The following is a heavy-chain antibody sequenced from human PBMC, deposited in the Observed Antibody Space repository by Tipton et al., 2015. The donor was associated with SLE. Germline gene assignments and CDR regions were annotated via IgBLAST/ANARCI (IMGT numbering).Heavy chain of an antibody. V-gene: IGHV4-59*12. CDR1: GGSISSNY. CDR3: ARLQYIFGGMDV. CDR2: IYYSGTT. J-gene: IGHJ6*04. D-gene: IGHD3-3*01. Sequence: TLSLTCNVSGGSISSNYWSRIRQPPGKGREWIGYIYYSGTTNYNPSLKSRVTISVDTSKNQFSLKLRSVTAADTAVYYCARLQYIFGGMDVWGEGTTVTVSS.